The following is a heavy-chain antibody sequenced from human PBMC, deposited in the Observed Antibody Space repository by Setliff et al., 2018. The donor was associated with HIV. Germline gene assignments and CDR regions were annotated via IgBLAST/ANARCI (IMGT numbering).Heavy chain of an antibody. V-gene: IGHV4-34*01. CDR1: GGSLNDYY. Sequence: SETLSLTCAVYGGSLNDYYWSWIRLPPGKGLEWIGEINHSGSTNYNPSLKSRVTISVDTSKNQFSLKLTSVTAADTAVYYCARDRNHYFYYMDVWGKGTTVTVSS. CDR3: ARDRNHYFYYMDV. J-gene: IGHJ6*03. CDR2: INHSGST.